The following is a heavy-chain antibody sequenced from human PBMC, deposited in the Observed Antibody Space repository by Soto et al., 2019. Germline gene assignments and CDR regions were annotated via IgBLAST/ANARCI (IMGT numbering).Heavy chain of an antibody. V-gene: IGHV3-23*01. CDR3: AKTEYYYDSSGYQFDY. D-gene: IGHD3-22*01. Sequence: GGSLRLSCAASGFTFSSYAMSWVRQAPGKGLEWVSAISGSGGSTYYADSVKGRFTISRDNSKNTLYLQMNSLRAEDTAVYYCAKTEYYYDSSGYQFDYWGRGTLVTVSS. CDR1: GFTFSSYA. CDR2: ISGSGGST. J-gene: IGHJ4*02.